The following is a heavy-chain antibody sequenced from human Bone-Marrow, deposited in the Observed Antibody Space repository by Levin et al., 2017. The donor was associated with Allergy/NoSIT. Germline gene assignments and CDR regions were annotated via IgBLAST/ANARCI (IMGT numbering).Heavy chain of an antibody. Sequence: GGSLRLSCVASGFTFGSHAMNWVRQAPGKGLEWVSSISGNGASTYYADSVKARFRTSRDNSKNTVFLQMNDLRAEDTAVYYCTNVHQSGGSFGYFESWGQGTLVTVSS. V-gene: IGHV3-23*01. CDR1: GFTFGSHA. CDR3: TNVHQSGGSFGYFES. J-gene: IGHJ4*02. CDR2: ISGNGAST. D-gene: IGHD3-10*01.